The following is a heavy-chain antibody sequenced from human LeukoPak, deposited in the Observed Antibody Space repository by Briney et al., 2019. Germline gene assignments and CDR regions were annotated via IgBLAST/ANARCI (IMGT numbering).Heavy chain of an antibody. J-gene: IGHJ3*02. CDR3: AKGVRMSAFDI. Sequence: PSETLSLTCSVSGGSISSYYWSWIRQPPGKGLEWVSVISCSGGTTYYADSVKGRFTISRDNSKNTLSLQMNSLRAEDTAVYYCAKGVRMSAFDIWGQGTMVTVSS. V-gene: IGHV3-23*01. CDR1: GGSISSYY. CDR2: ISCSGGTT.